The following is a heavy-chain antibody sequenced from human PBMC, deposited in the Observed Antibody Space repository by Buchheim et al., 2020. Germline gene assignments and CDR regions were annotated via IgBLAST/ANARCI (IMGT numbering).Heavy chain of an antibody. CDR1: GFTFSNYA. D-gene: IGHD1-1*01. CDR2: ISYGGVGT. V-gene: IGHV3-23*01. J-gene: IGHJ6*02. Sequence: EVQLLESGGGLVQPGGSLTLSCAVSGFTFSNYAMNWVRQAPGKGLHWGSSISYGGVGTYYADSVKGRFTISRDNSKNTLYLQMNSLRAEDTAIYYCTKVERQRVSFYYYGMDVWGQGTT. CDR3: TKVERQRVSFYYYGMDV.